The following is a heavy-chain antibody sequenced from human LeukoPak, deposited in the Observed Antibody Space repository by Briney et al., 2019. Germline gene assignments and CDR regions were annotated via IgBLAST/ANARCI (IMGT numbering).Heavy chain of an antibody. D-gene: IGHD1-26*01. CDR2: ISSNGGST. CDR1: GFTFSSYA. Sequence: PGGSLRLSCSASGFTFSSYAMHWVRQAPGKGLEYVSAISSNGGSTYYADSVKGRFTISSDNSKNTLYLQMSSLRAEDTAVYYCVKGPRIVGATVPGDYWGQGTLVTVSS. J-gene: IGHJ4*02. CDR3: VKGPRIVGATVPGDY. V-gene: IGHV3-64D*06.